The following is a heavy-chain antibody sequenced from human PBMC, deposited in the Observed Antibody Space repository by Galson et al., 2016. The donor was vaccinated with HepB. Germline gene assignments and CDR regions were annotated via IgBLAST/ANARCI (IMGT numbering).Heavy chain of an antibody. Sequence: SETLSLTCTVSGASVSSDSCYWGWIRQPPGKRLEWLASLSYSATSDYNPSLRSRVTLSADTSKNQFSLRLSSVTAADTAVYYCAKTLTPTNQYFFISWGQGTLVTVSS. J-gene: IGHJ4*02. CDR2: LSYSATS. V-gene: IGHV4-39*01. CDR1: GASVSSDSCY. CDR3: AKTLTPTNQYFFIS. D-gene: IGHD2-15*01.